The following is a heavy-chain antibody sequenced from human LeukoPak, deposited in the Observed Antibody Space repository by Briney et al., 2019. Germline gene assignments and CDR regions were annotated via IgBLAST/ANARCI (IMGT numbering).Heavy chain of an antibody. J-gene: IGHJ3*02. D-gene: IGHD5-12*01. CDR2: IYYSGST. CDR3: ARGVRLDAFDI. V-gene: IGHV4-59*01. CDR1: GGSISRYY. Sequence: PSETLSLTCTVYGGSISRYYWSWIRQPPGKGLEWIGYIYYSGSTNYNPSLKSRVTISVDTSKNQFSLKLSSVTAADTAVYYCARGVRLDAFDIWGQGTMVTVSS.